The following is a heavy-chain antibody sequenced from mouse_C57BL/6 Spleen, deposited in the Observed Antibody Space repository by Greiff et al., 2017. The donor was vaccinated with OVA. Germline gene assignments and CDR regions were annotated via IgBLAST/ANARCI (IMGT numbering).Heavy chain of an antibody. CDR1: GFTFSSYA. CDR3: ARDWFDY. CDR2: ISDGGSYT. Sequence: EVKLVESGGGLVKPGGSLKLSCAASGFTFSSYAMSWVRPTPEKRLEWVATISDGGSYTYYPDNVKGRYTISRDNAKNNLYLQMSHLKSEDTAMYYCARDWFDYWGQGTTLTVSS. J-gene: IGHJ2*01. V-gene: IGHV5-4*01.